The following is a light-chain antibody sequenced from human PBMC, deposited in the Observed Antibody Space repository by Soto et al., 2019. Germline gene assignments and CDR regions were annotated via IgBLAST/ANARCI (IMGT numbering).Light chain of an antibody. CDR2: EVS. V-gene: IGLV2-14*01. CDR1: SSDVGGYNY. Sequence: QSALTQPASVSGSPGQSITISCTGTSSDVGGYNYVSWYQQHPGKAPKLMIYEVSNRPSGVSNRFSGSKSGNTASLTISGLQAEDEADYYCNSYVGSNNYVFGTGTKVTVL. CDR3: NSYVGSNNYV. J-gene: IGLJ1*01.